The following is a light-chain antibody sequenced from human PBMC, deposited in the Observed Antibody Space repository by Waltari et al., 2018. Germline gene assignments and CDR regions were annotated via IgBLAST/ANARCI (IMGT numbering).Light chain of an antibody. CDR1: SSDVGGYNY. Sequence: QSALTQPPSASGSPGQSVTISCTGTSSDVGGYNYVSWYQPHPGKAPKLMVYEVSKRPTGVPGRFSGSKSGNTASLTVSGLQAEDEADYYCSSYAGSNNYWVFGGGTKLTVL. CDR3: SSYAGSNNYWV. J-gene: IGLJ3*02. V-gene: IGLV2-8*01. CDR2: EVS.